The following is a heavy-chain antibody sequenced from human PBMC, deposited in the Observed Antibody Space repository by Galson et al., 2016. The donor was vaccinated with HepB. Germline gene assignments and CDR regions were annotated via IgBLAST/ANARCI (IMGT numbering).Heavy chain of an antibody. CDR1: GGSVSSDNYF. Sequence: SETLSLTCSVSGGSVSSDNYFWSWIRQPPGKGLEWIGFIYDSGRTNYNPSLKSRVTISLATSKNQFSLKRSSVTAADTAVYFCARDGLSTLVRGDNWFDPWGQGTLVTVSS. V-gene: IGHV4-61*01. CDR2: IYDSGRT. CDR3: ARDGLSTLVRGDNWFDP. D-gene: IGHD3-10*01. J-gene: IGHJ5*02.